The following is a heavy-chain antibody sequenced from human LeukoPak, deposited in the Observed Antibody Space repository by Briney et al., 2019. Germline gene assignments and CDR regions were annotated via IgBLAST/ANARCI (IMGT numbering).Heavy chain of an antibody. Sequence: AGGSLRLSCAASGFTFSSYAMHWVRQAPGKGLEWVAVISYDGSNKCYADSVKGRFTISRDNAKNSLYLQMNSLRAEDTAVYYCARDSRDWATGVFDQWGQGTLVTVSS. CDR3: ARDSRDWATGVFDQ. CDR1: GFTFSSYA. V-gene: IGHV3-30-3*01. CDR2: ISYDGSNK. J-gene: IGHJ4*02. D-gene: IGHD1-1*01.